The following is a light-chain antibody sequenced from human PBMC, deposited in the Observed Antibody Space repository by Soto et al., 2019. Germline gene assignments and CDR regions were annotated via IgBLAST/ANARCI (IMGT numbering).Light chain of an antibody. CDR3: NSYTSSTTYV. CDR2: EVN. Sequence: QSVLPQPASVSGSPGQSITISCTGTSSDVGGYNYVSWYQQHPGKAPKLMIYEVNNRPSGVSNRFSGSKSGNTASLTISGLQAEDEADYYCNSYTSSTTYVFGTGTKLTVL. CDR1: SSDVGGYNY. V-gene: IGLV2-14*01. J-gene: IGLJ1*01.